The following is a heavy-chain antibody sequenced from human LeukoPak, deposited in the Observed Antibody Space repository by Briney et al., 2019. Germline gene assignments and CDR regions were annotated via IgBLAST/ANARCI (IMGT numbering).Heavy chain of an antibody. J-gene: IGHJ4*02. Sequence: SETLSLTCTVSGGSISSYYWSWIRQPPGKGLEWIGYIYYSGSTNYNPSLKSRVTISVDTSTNQFSLKLSSVTAADTAVYYCARRIYYYGSGSYYYYFDSWGQGTLVTVSS. V-gene: IGHV4-59*01. CDR3: ARRIYYYGSGSYYYYFDS. D-gene: IGHD3-10*01. CDR1: GGSISSYY. CDR2: IYYSGST.